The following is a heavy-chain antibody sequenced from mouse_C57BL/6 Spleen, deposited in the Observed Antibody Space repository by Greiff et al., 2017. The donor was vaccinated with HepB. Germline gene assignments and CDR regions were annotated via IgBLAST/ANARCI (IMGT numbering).Heavy chain of an antibody. J-gene: IGHJ2*01. CDR2: INPSSGYT. CDR3: ARRNDGYPYFDY. Sequence: LQESGAELARPGASVKMSCKASGYTFTSYTMHWVKQRPGQGLEWIGYINPSSGYTKYNQKFKDKATLTADKSSSTAYMQLSSLTSEDSAVYYCARRNDGYPYFDYWGQGTTLTVSS. D-gene: IGHD2-3*01. V-gene: IGHV1-4*01. CDR1: GYTFTSYT.